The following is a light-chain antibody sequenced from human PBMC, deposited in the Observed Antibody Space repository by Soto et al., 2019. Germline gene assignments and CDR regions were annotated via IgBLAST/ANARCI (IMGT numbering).Light chain of an antibody. V-gene: IGLV2-14*03. CDR3: NSFTTGATK. J-gene: IGLJ3*02. CDR1: STATSHYNF. Sequence: QSALTQPASVSGSPGQSITISCTGTSTATSHYNFVSWYQQHPGKAPKLIIYDVSSRPSGVSDRFSGSKSGSTASLTISGLQAEDEADYYCNSFTTGATKFGGGTKLTVL. CDR2: DVS.